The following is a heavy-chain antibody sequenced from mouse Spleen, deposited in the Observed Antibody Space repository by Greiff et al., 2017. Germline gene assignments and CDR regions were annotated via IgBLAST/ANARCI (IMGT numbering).Heavy chain of an antibody. Sequence: EVQLQQSGAELVRPGASVKLSCTAPGFNIKDDYMHWVKQRPEQGLEWIGWIDPENGDTEYASKFQGKATITADTSSNTAYLQLSSLTSEDTAVYYCTTKSGGSSYLFDYWGQGTTLTVSS. CDR1: GFNIKDDY. J-gene: IGHJ2*01. D-gene: IGHD1-1*01. CDR3: TTKSGGSSYLFDY. CDR2: IDPENGDT. V-gene: IGHV14-4*01.